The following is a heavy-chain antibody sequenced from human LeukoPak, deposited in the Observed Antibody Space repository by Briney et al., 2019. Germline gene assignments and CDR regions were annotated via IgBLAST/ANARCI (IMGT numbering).Heavy chain of an antibody. CDR3: ARDQGIAARPDY. CDR2: INPNSGGT. D-gene: IGHD6-6*01. Sequence: ASVKVSCKASGYTFTSYGIGWVRQAPGQGLEWMGWINPNSGGTNYAQKFQGRVTMTRDTSISTAYMELSRLRSDDTAVYYCARDQGIAARPDYWGQGTLVTVSS. V-gene: IGHV1-2*02. CDR1: GYTFTSYG. J-gene: IGHJ4*02.